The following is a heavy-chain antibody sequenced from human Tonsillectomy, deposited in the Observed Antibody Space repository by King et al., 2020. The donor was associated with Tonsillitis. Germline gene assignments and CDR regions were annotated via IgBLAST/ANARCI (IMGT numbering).Heavy chain of an antibody. CDR3: ARERLYSSAWGIDS. J-gene: IGHJ4*02. Sequence: VQLVESGGGVVQPGRSLRLSCVASGFTFSDYGVHWVRQAPGKGLEWVAVISYDENRKHYLDSVKGRFTISRDNSKSTLYLQMNSLRFEDTAVYYCARERLYSSAWGIDSWGQGTLVTVSS. D-gene: IGHD6-19*01. CDR2: ISYDENRK. CDR1: GFTFSDYG. V-gene: IGHV3-30*19.